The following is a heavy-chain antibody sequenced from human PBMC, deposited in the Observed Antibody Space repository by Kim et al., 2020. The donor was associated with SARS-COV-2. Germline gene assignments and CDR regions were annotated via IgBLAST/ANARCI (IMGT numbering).Heavy chain of an antibody. CDR2: IYPGGTT. D-gene: IGHD3-9*01. CDR3: TRGYSDIMTGYPMLFDD. V-gene: IGHV3-53*01. CDR1: GFTVSSTY. Sequence: GGSLRLSCAASGFTVSSTYMSWVRQTPGKGLEWVSVIYPGGTTNYSVPVKGRFTISRDNSKNTLYLQMNRLRAEDTAVYYCTRGYSDIMTGYPMLFDDWGQGTLVTVSS. J-gene: IGHJ4*02.